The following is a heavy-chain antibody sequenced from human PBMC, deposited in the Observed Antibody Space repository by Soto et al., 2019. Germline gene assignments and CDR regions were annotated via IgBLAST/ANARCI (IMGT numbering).Heavy chain of an antibody. D-gene: IGHD3-3*01. CDR3: ARISHYEFWSCYYGPHYYYYYMDV. Sequence: QVTLKESGPVLVKPTETLTLTCTVSGFSLSNARMGVSWIRQPPGTALEWLAHIFSNDEKSYSTSLKSSLTIFKDTAKSQVVLTMTNMGAMDTATYYCARISHYEFWSCYYGPHYYYYYMDVWGRGTTVTVSS. V-gene: IGHV2-26*01. CDR1: GFSLSNARMG. CDR2: IFSNDEK. J-gene: IGHJ6*03.